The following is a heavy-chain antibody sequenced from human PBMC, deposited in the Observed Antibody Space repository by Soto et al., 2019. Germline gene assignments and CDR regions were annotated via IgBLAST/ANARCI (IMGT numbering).Heavy chain of an antibody. V-gene: IGHV1-18*01. J-gene: IGHJ1*01. D-gene: IGHD3-22*01. CDR3: ARDIVFEDSSGNLPGY. CDR1: GYSFTSYG. CDR2: ISSHNHNT. Sequence: ASVKVSCKASGYSFTSYGFSWLRQAPGQGPEWMGWISSHNHNTKYAQKLQGRVTMTTDTSTSTAYMELRSLRSDDTAVYYCARDIVFEDSSGNLPGYWGQGTLVTVSS.